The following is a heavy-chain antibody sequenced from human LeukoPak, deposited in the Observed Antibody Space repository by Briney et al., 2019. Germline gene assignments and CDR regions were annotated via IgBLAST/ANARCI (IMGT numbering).Heavy chain of an antibody. CDR2: IYTTGTT. Sequence: TSETLSLTCTVSDTSINTYYWSWIRQPAGKGLEWIGHIYTTGTTNYNPSLKSRVTMSIDTSKNQFSLNLRSVTAADTAVYYCAKVAKYYYGSGTYFFFDHWGQGTLVTVSS. J-gene: IGHJ4*02. V-gene: IGHV4-4*07. CDR1: DTSINTYY. D-gene: IGHD3-10*01. CDR3: AKVAKYYYGSGTYFFFDH.